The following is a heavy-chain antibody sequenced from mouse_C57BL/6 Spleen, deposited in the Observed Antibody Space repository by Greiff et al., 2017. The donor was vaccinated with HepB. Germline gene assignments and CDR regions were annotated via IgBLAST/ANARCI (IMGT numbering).Heavy chain of an antibody. CDR3: ARGGNYGGAWFAY. D-gene: IGHD2-1*01. J-gene: IGHJ3*01. V-gene: IGHV1-22*01. Sequence: VQLQQSGPELVKPGASVKMSCKASGYTFTDYNMHWVKQSHGKSLEWIGYINPNNGGTSYNQKFKGKATLTVNKSSSTAYMELRSLTSEDSAVYYCARGGNYGGAWFAYWGQGTLVTVSA. CDR1: GYTFTDYN. CDR2: INPNNGGT.